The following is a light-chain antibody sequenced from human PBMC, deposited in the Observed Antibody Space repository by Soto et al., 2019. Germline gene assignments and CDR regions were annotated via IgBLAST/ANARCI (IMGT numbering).Light chain of an antibody. J-gene: IGKJ1*01. Sequence: IVLTQSPGTLSLSPGERATLSCRASQSVSSSYLAWYQQKPGQAPRLLIYGASSRATGIPDRFSGSGSGTDFTLTISRLEPDDFAVYYCQQYGSSPKTCGQGTKVEIK. V-gene: IGKV3-20*01. CDR2: GAS. CDR1: QSVSSSY. CDR3: QQYGSSPKT.